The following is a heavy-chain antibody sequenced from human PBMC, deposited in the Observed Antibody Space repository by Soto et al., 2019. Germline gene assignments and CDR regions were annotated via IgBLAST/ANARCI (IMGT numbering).Heavy chain of an antibody. D-gene: IGHD6-13*01. J-gene: IGHJ4*02. CDR3: ARDLNLGLAAG. Sequence: QVQLVQSGAEVKKPGASVKVSCKASGYTFTSYGISWVRQAPGQGLEWMGWISAYNGNKKYAQKFQGRVTITTDTSTSTAYMELRSLISDDTSVYYCARDLNLGLAAGWGQGTLVTVSS. CDR2: ISAYNGNK. V-gene: IGHV1-18*01. CDR1: GYTFTSYG.